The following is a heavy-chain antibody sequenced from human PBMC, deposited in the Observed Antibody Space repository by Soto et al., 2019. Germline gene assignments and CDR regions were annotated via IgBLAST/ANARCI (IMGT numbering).Heavy chain of an antibody. D-gene: IGHD6-13*01. CDR3: TRNIQQLAHYYYYGMDV. V-gene: IGHV3-49*04. Sequence: PGGSLRLSCTASGFTFGDYAMSWVRQAPGKGLEWVGFIRSKAYGGTTEYAASVKGRFTISRDDSKSIAYLQMNSLKTEDTAVYYCTRNIQQLAHYYYYGMDVWGQGTTVTAP. CDR2: IRSKAYGGTT. CDR1: GFTFGDYA. J-gene: IGHJ6*02.